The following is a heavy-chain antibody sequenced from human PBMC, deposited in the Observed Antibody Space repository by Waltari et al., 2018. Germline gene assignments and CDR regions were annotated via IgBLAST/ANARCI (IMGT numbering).Heavy chain of an antibody. V-gene: IGHV4-39*07. Sequence: QLQLQESGPGLVKPSETLSLTCTVSGGSISSSSYYWGWIRQPPGKGLEWIGSIYYSGITYYNPSLKSRVTISVDTSKNQFSLKLSSVTAADTAVYYCARPMQQLPLGAFDIWGQGTMVTVSS. CDR3: ARPMQQLPLGAFDI. CDR1: GGSISSSSYY. J-gene: IGHJ3*02. CDR2: IYYSGIT. D-gene: IGHD6-13*01.